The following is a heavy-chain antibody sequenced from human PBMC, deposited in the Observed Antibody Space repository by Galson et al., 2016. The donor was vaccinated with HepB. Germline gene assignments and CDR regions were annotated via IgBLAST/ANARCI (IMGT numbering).Heavy chain of an antibody. V-gene: IGHV1-18*01. CDR3: AADYHDTYFDP. Sequence: SVKVSCKASGYTFTSYGISWVRQAPGQGPEWMGWISAYNGNTYYAQKLQGRVTMTTDTSTSTVYMELSSLRSEDTAVYYCAADYHDTYFDPWGQGTLVTVSS. CDR1: GYTFTSYG. J-gene: IGHJ5*02. CDR2: ISAYNGNT. D-gene: IGHD3-16*02.